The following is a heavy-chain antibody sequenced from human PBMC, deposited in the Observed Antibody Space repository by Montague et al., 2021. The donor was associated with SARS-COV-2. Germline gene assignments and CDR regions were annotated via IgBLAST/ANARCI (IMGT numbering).Heavy chain of an antibody. D-gene: IGHD6-13*01. Sequence: SLRLSCAASGFTFSTYAMNWVRQAPGKGLQWVSGISNSGDNTYYLDSVKGRFTISRDNAYNTLYLQMNSLRAEDTAIYYCAKDPRGSSSARFDSWGQGTLVIVSS. J-gene: IGHJ4*02. V-gene: IGHV3-23*01. CDR2: ISNSGDNT. CDR1: GFTFSTYA. CDR3: AKDPRGSSSARFDS.